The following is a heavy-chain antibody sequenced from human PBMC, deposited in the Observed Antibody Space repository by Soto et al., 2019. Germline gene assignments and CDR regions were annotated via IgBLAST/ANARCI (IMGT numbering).Heavy chain of an antibody. J-gene: IGHJ4*02. CDR1: GFTVTSYW. CDR2: TSPAGSST. D-gene: IGHD5-12*01. V-gene: IGHV3-74*01. CDR3: ARENTGYGNFDY. Sequence: DVQLVESGGGIVKPGGSMRLSCAASGFTVTSYWMHWVRQAPGKGLVWVSRTSPAGSSTYYADFVRGGFTISKDTAKNTLYLQINSLGAEDTAVYYCARENTGYGNFDYWGQGTLVTVSS.